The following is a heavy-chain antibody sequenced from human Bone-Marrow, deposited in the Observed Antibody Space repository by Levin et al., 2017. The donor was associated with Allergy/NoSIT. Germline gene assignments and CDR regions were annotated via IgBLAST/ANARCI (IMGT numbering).Heavy chain of an antibody. V-gene: IGHV3-33*01. CDR2: IWDDGSNE. J-gene: IGHJ3*02. CDR3: ARESPPMSGMAAAGTSALDS. Sequence: GESLKISCEASGFTFSTFGMHWVRQAPGKGLECVALIWDDGSNEYYADSVKGRFTISRDNSKSTLYLQMNSLRAEDTAVYYCARESPPMSGMAAAGTSALDSWGQGTMVTVSS. D-gene: IGHD6-13*01. CDR1: GFTFSTFG.